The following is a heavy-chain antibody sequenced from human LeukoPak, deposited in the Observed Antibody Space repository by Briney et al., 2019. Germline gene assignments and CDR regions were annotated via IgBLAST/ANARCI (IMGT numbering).Heavy chain of an antibody. J-gene: IGHJ5*02. D-gene: IGHD3-22*01. V-gene: IGHV4-59*08. CDR1: GGSISSYY. CDR2: IYYSGST. CDR3: ARHTDSSGDYDP. Sequence: SETLSLTCTVSGGSISSYYWSWIRQPPGKGLEWIGYIYYSGSTNYNPSLKGRVTISLDTSKNQFSLKLSSVTAADTAVYYCARHTDSSGDYDPWGQGTLVTVSS.